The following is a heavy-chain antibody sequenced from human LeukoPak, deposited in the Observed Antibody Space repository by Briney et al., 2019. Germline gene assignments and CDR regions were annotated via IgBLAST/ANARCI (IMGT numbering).Heavy chain of an antibody. D-gene: IGHD2-2*01. CDR2: ISSSSSYI. J-gene: IGHJ6*03. V-gene: IGHV3-21*01. Sequence: PGGSLRLSCAASGFTFSSYSMNWVRQAPGKGLEWVSSISSSSSYIYYADSVKGRFTISRDNAKNSLYLQMNSLRAEDTAVYYCARHRYCSSTSCYSYYYYYMDVWGKGTTVTISS. CDR3: ARHRYCSSTSCYSYYYYYMDV. CDR1: GFTFSSYS.